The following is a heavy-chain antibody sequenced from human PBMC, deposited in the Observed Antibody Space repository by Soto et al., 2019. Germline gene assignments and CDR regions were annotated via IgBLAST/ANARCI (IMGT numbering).Heavy chain of an antibody. J-gene: IGHJ4*02. V-gene: IGHV3-23*01. Sequence: PGGSLRLSCAASGFTFSNYAMTWVRQAPGKGLEWVAAISDTGVNTFYADSVKGRFTISRDNSKNTLYLQMNSLRAEDTALYYCAKDAGSFDYWGQGTLVTVSS. CDR3: AKDAGSFDY. CDR2: ISDTGVNT. CDR1: GFTFSNYA.